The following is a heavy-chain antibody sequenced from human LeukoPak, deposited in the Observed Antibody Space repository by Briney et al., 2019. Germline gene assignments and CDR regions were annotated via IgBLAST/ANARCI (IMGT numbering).Heavy chain of an antibody. J-gene: IGHJ1*01. CDR3: APTSSSSWPGYFQH. CDR2: ISYDGSNK. Sequence: GGSLRLSRAASGFTFSSYGMHWVRQAPGKGLEWVAVISYDGSNKYYADSVKGRFTISRDNSKNTLYLQMNSLRAEDTAVYYCAPTSSSSWPGYFQHWGQGTLVTVSS. CDR1: GFTFSSYG. V-gene: IGHV3-30*03. D-gene: IGHD6-13*01.